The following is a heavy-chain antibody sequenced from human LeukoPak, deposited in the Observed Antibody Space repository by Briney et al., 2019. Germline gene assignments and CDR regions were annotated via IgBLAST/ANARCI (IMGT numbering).Heavy chain of an antibody. CDR3: AREKNYDILTGYYQVGAFDI. J-gene: IGHJ3*02. Sequence: ASVKVSCKASGYTFTSYGISWVRQAPGQGLEWMGWISAYNGNTNYAQKLQGRVTMTTDTPTSTAYMELRSLRSDDTAVYYCAREKNYDILTGYYQVGAFDIWGQGTMVTVSS. CDR1: GYTFTSYG. CDR2: ISAYNGNT. V-gene: IGHV1-18*04. D-gene: IGHD3-9*01.